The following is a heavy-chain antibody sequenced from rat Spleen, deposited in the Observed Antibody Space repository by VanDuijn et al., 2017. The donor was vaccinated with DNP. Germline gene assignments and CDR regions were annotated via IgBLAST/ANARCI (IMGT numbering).Heavy chain of an antibody. CDR2: IKAKSNNYAT. Sequence: EVQLVESGGGLVQPGRSLKLSCAASGFTFSTAWMYWYRQFPEKRLEWVARIKAKSNNYATDYTESVKGRFTISRDDSKSSIYLQMNNLKEEDTAIYYCARPDYWGQGVMVTVSS. J-gene: IGHJ2*01. V-gene: IGHV6-6*01. CDR3: ARPDY. CDR1: GFTFSTAW.